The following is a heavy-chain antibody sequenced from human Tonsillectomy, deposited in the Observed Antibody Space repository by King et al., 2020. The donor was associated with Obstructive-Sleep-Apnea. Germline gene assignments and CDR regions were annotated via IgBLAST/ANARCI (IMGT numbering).Heavy chain of an antibody. D-gene: IGHD5-12*01. Sequence: VQLQESGPGLVKPSETLSLTCTVSGGSISSYYWSWIRQPPGKGLEWIGYIYYSGSTNYNPSLKSRVTISVDTSKNQSSLKLSSVTAADTAVYYCARDLNGGYGGFDPWGQGTLVTVSS. V-gene: IGHV4-59*01. CDR3: ARDLNGGYGGFDP. CDR2: IYYSGST. J-gene: IGHJ5*02. CDR1: GGSISSYY.